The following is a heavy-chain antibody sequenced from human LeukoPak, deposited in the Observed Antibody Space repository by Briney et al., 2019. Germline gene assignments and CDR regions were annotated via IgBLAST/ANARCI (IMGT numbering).Heavy chain of an antibody. V-gene: IGHV4-31*03. J-gene: IGHJ3*02. CDR1: GGSISSGGYY. D-gene: IGHD3-9*01. Sequence: SETLSLTCTVSGGSISSGGYYWSWIRQHPGKGLEWIGYIYYSGSTYYNPSLKSRVTISVDTSKNQFSLKLSSVTAADTAVYYCARQHYDILTGTSAFDIWGQGTMVTVSS. CDR3: ARQHYDILTGTSAFDI. CDR2: IYYSGST.